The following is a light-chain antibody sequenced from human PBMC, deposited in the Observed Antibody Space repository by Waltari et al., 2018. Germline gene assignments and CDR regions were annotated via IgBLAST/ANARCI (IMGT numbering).Light chain of an antibody. CDR3: CSSAGFSFWV. Sequence: QSALTQPASVSGSPGQSITISCTGTSSDVGRYNLVSWYQQYPGKAPKLMIYEVSKRHSGVSNRFSGSKSGDTASLTISWLQAEDESDYYCCSSAGFSFWVFGGGTKVTVL. V-gene: IGLV2-23*02. J-gene: IGLJ3*02. CDR1: SSDVGRYNL. CDR2: EVS.